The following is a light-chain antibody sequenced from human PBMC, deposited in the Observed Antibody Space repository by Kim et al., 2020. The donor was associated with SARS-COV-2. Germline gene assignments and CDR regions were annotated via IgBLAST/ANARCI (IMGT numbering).Light chain of an antibody. CDR1: SLRSYY. CDR2: GKN. V-gene: IGLV3-19*01. J-gene: IGLJ1*01. CDR3: NSLDSSGNHYV. Sequence: SSELTQDPAVSVALGQTVRITCQGDSLRSYYASWYQQKPGQAPVLVIYGKNNRPSGIPDRFSGSSSGNTASLTITGAQAEYVADYYCNSLDSSGNHYVFG.